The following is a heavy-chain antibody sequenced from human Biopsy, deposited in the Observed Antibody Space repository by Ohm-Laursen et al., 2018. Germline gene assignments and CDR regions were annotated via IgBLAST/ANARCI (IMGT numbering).Heavy chain of an antibody. CDR2: IFYRGST. D-gene: IGHD3-22*01. J-gene: IGHJ5*02. CDR1: GGSISNNNYY. V-gene: IGHV4-39*01. Sequence: TLSLTCTVSGGSISNNNYYWGWIRKPPGKGLEWIGSIFYRGSTHYKPSLKSRVNISVDTSKNKFSLKLNSVTAADTAVYYCARDYDTSGYYYVSWGQGTLVTVSS. CDR3: ARDYDTSGYYYVS.